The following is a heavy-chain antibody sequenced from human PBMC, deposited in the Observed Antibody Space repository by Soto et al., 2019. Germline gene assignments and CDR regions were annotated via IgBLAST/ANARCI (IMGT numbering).Heavy chain of an antibody. CDR3: AKPGRIDTRSYYDFWSFQDYYYYGMDV. CDR1: GFTFSSYA. J-gene: IGHJ6*02. D-gene: IGHD3-3*01. CDR2: ISGSGGST. V-gene: IGHV3-23*01. Sequence: SLRLSCAASGFTFSSYAMSWVRQAPGKGLEWVSAISGSGGSTYYADSVKGRFTISRDNSKNTLYLQMNSLRAEDTAVYYCAKPGRIDTRSYYDFWSFQDYYYYGMDVWGQGTTVTV.